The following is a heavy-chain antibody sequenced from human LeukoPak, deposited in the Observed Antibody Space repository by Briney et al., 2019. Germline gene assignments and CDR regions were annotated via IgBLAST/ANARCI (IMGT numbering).Heavy chain of an antibody. CDR2: IKQDGSEK. Sequence: PGGSLRLSCAASGFTFSSYWMSWVRQAPGKGLEGVANIKQDGSEKYYVDSVKGRFTISRDNAKNSLYLQMNSLRAEDTAVYYCARAVGFWSGYFWFDPWGQGTLVTVSS. V-gene: IGHV3-7*01. CDR1: GFTFSSYW. CDR3: ARAVGFWSGYFWFDP. D-gene: IGHD3-3*01. J-gene: IGHJ5*02.